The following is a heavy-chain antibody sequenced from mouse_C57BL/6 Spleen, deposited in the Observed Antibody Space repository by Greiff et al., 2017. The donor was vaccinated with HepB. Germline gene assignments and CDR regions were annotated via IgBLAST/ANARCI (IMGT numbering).Heavy chain of an antibody. CDR3: ARDRVYYDYDVEFDY. Sequence: EVKLMESGGGLVKPGGSLKLSCAASGFTFSSYAMSWVRQTPEKRLEWVATISDGGSYTYYPDNVKGRFTISRDNAKNNLYLQMSHLKSEDTAMYYCARDRVYYDYDVEFDYWGQGTTLTVSS. CDR2: ISDGGSYT. V-gene: IGHV5-4*01. J-gene: IGHJ2*01. CDR1: GFTFSSYA. D-gene: IGHD2-4*01.